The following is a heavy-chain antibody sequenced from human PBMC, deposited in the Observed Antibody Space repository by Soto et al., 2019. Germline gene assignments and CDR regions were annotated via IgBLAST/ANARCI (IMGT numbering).Heavy chain of an antibody. Sequence: QLVQSGSEVKKPGSSVKVSCQASGGTFSGYVVTWVRQAPGQGLEWMGEFVPLFGTTNYAQRFSGRITITAEESTSTAYMALRILRSADTAVYYCATQGLGVSSPPYFDTWGQGTLVTVSS. CDR3: ATQGLGVSSPPYFDT. J-gene: IGHJ4*02. CDR2: FVPLFGTT. V-gene: IGHV1-69*01. CDR1: GGTFSGYV. D-gene: IGHD3-16*01.